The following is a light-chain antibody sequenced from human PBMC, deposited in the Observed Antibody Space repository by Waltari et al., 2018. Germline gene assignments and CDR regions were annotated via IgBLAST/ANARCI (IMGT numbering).Light chain of an antibody. V-gene: IGKV1-9*01. CDR3: QQLNSYLYT. J-gene: IGKJ2*01. CDR2: AAS. Sequence: DIQLTQSPSFLSASVGDRVTITCRASQGISSYLAWYQQKPGKATKLLSYAASTLQSGVPSRFSGSGSGTEFTLTISSLQPEDFATYYCQQLNSYLYTFGQGTKLEIK. CDR1: QGISSY.